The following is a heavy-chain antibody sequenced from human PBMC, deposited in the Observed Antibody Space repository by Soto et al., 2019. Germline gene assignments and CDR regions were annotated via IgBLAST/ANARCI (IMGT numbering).Heavy chain of an antibody. V-gene: IGHV1-24*01. CDR3: ATVVPAAMEVSAGFWFDP. CDR2: FDPEDGET. Sequence: ASVKVSCKVSGYTLTELSMHWVRQAPGKGLEWMGGFDPEDGETIYAQKFQGRVTMTEDTSTDTAYMELSSLRSEDTAVYYCATVVPAAMEVSAGFWFDPWGQGTLVTVSS. J-gene: IGHJ5*02. CDR1: GYTLTELS. D-gene: IGHD2-2*01.